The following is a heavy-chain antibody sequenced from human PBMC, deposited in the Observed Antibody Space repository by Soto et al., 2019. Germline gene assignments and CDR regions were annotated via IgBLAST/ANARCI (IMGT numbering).Heavy chain of an antibody. J-gene: IGHJ6*02. CDR1: GGTFTSTA. V-gene: IGHV1-69*01. CDR3: ASSAGLDHLLNYYGLNV. Sequence: QVHLVQSSAEVKKPGSSVKVSCKASGGTFTSTAFSWVRQAPGQGLEWMGGIIPVLGTPNYAQKFQARVTITADASTTTVHMELSSLRSDDTDVYYCASSAGLDHLLNYYGLNVWGQGTTVTVSS. CDR2: IIPVLGTP. D-gene: IGHD6-13*01.